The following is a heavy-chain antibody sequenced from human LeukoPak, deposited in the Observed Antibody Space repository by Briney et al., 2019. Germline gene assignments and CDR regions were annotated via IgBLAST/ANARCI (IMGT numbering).Heavy chain of an antibody. CDR1: GFTFSNAW. J-gene: IGHJ4*02. CDR2: IKSKTDGGTT. V-gene: IGHV3-15*01. CDR3: TTQGSYDYVWGSYRYTYY. D-gene: IGHD3-16*02. Sequence: PGGSLRLSCAASGFTFSNAWMSWVRQAPGKGLEWVARIKSKTDGGTTDYAAPVKGRFTISRDDSKNTLYLQMNSLKTEDTAVYYCTTQGSYDYVWGSYRYTYYWGQGTLVTVSS.